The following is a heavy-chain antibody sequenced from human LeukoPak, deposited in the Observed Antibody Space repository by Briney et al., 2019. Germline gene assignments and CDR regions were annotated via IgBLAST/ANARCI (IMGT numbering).Heavy chain of an antibody. D-gene: IGHD2-21*01. J-gene: IGHJ4*02. Sequence: GGSLRLSCAASGFTFSSYAMSWVRQAPGKGLEWVSGISGSGDNTYYADSVKGRFTISRDNSKNTLYVQVNSLGTEDTAAYYCAKGGYFNCGGSFSFDSWGQGTLVTVSS. CDR1: GFTFSSYA. CDR3: AKGGYFNCGGSFSFDS. CDR2: ISGSGDNT. V-gene: IGHV3-23*01.